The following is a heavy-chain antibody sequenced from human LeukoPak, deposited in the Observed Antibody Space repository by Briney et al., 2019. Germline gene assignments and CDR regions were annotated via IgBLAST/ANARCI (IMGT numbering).Heavy chain of an antibody. D-gene: IGHD3-22*01. V-gene: IGHV3-74*01. CDR1: GFTLSIHW. CDR3: AREYNSGPKQTDAFDI. J-gene: IGHJ3*02. CDR2: ISGDEIWT. Sequence: GGSLRLSCAASGFTLSIHWMHWVRQAPGKGLVWVSRISGDEIWTSYADSVKGRFTISRDNAKDTLCLQMNSLRTEDTAVYYCAREYNSGPKQTDAFDIWGQGTMVTVSS.